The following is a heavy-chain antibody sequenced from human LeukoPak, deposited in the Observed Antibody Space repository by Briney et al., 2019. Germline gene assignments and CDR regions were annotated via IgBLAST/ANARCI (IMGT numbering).Heavy chain of an antibody. CDR2: ISSSSSYI. D-gene: IGHD3-3*01. V-gene: IGHV3-21*01. CDR3: AVATDFSVYYYYMDV. Sequence: GGSLRLSCAASGFTFSSYAMSRVRQAPGKGLEWVSSISSSSSYIYYADSVKGRFTISRDNAKNKVYLQMNSLRAEDTAVYYCAVATDFSVYYYYMDVWGKGTTVTVSS. CDR1: GFTFSSYA. J-gene: IGHJ6*03.